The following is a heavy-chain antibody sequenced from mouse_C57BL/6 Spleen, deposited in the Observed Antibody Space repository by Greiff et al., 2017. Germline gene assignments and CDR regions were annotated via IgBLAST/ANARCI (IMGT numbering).Heavy chain of an antibody. CDR1: GYTFTSYW. CDR2: INPSNGGT. J-gene: IGHJ4*01. CDR3: ARGEYDYDGYYAMDY. D-gene: IGHD2-4*01. Sequence: QVQLQQPGTELVKPGASVKLSCKASGYTFTSYWMHWVKQRPGQGLEWIGNINPSNGGTNYYEKFKSKATLTVDKSSSTAYMQLSSLTSEDSAVYYCARGEYDYDGYYAMDYWGQGTSVTVSS. V-gene: IGHV1-53*01.